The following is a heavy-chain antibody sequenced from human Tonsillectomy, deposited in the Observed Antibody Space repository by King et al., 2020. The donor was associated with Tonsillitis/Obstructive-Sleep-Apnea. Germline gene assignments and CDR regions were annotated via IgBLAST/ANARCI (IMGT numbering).Heavy chain of an antibody. J-gene: IGHJ3*02. CDR1: GGSISSYY. CDR2: IYYSGSA. D-gene: IGHD2-8*01. CDR3: ARDMVLEAGGDAFDI. V-gene: IGHV4-59*01. Sequence: QVQLQESGPGLVKPSETLSLTCTVSGGSISSYYWSWIRQPPGKGLELIGYIYYSGSANYNPSLKSRVTMSVDRPKNQFSLKLSSVTAADTAVYYCARDMVLEAGGDAFDIWGQGTMVTVSS.